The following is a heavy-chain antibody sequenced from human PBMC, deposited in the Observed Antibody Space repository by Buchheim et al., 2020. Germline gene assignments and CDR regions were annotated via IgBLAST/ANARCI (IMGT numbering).Heavy chain of an antibody. Sequence: EVQLLESGGGLVQPGGSLRLSCAASGFTFSSYAMSWVRQAPGKGLEWVSAISGSGGSTYYADSVKGRFTISRDNSKNTLYLQMNSLRAEDTAVYYCAKDRAPVDTAKLVPYYFDYWGQGTL. CDR2: ISGSGGST. CDR1: GFTFSSYA. J-gene: IGHJ4*02. D-gene: IGHD5-18*01. V-gene: IGHV3-23*01. CDR3: AKDRAPVDTAKLVPYYFDY.